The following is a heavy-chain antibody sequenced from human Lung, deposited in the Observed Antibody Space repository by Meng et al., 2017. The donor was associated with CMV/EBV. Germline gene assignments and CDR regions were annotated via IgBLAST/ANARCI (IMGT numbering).Heavy chain of an antibody. CDR2: INPNSGGT. Sequence: ASXXVSXKASGFFFTGYYMHWVRQAPGQGLEWMGWINPNSGGTKYVQEFQGGVTMTRDTTIRTDYMELRSLRCDDTAVYYCARGAGGSGYDFVDYWGQGTLVTVSS. CDR3: ARGAGGSGYDFVDY. CDR1: GFFFTGYY. V-gene: IGHV1-2*02. D-gene: IGHD5-12*01. J-gene: IGHJ4*02.